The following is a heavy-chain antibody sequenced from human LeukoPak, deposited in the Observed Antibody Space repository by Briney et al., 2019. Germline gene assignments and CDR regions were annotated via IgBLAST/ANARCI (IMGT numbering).Heavy chain of an antibody. CDR1: GGSISSYY. CDR2: IHYSGST. CDR3: AREYNGGAPNWFDP. D-gene: IGHD3-16*01. J-gene: IGHJ5*02. V-gene: IGHV4-59*01. Sequence: SETLSLTCTVYGGSISSYYWSWIRQPPGKGLEWIGYIHYSGSTNYNPSLKSRVTISVDTSKNQFSLKLSSVTAADTAVYYCAREYNGGAPNWFDPWGQGTLVTVSS.